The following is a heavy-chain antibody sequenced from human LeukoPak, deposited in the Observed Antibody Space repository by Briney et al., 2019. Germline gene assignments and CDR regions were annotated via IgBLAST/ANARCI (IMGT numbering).Heavy chain of an antibody. J-gene: IGHJ4*02. CDR1: GFTFSDYS. D-gene: IGHD2-21*01. V-gene: IGHV3-48*01. CDR3: ARQIGVVVIATDEGYFDY. CDR2: INSDGKTT. Sequence: GGSLRLSCAASGFTFSDYSMNWVRQAPGKGLEDLSYINSDGKTTWYADSVKGRFTASRDNAKNSLYLQMNSLRAEDTAVYYCARQIGVVVIATDEGYFDYWGQGTLVTVSS.